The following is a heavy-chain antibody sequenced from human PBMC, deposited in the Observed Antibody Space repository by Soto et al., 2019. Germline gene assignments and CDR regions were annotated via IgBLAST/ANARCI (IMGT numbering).Heavy chain of an antibody. CDR3: ARLSTVLTVRAPSDL. D-gene: IGHD2-21*02. J-gene: IGHJ4*01. V-gene: IGHV4-59*08. CDR2: IYYDGTI. Sequence: SETLSLTCTVSGGSISGYYWAWVRQPPEKGLEWIGFIYYDGTISSNPSLNSRVTISADKSINTAYLEWGGLKASDTAMYYCARLSTVLTVRAPSDLWGQGTLVTVSS. CDR1: GGSISGYY.